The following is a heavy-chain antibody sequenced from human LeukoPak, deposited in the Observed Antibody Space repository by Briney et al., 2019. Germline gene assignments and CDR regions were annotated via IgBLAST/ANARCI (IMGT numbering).Heavy chain of an antibody. V-gene: IGHV1-69*04. D-gene: IGHD3-9*01. CDR3: ARETGYDILTGYYPPPYNWFDP. CDR2: IIPILGIA. Sequence: EASVKVSCKASGGTFSSYAISWVRQAPGQGLERMGRIIPILGIANYAQKFQGRVTITADKSTSTAYMELSSLRSEDTAVYYCARETGYDILTGYYPPPYNWFDPWGQGTLVTVSS. CDR1: GGTFSSYA. J-gene: IGHJ5*02.